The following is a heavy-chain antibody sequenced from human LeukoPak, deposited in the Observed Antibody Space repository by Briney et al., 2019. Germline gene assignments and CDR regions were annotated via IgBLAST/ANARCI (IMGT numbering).Heavy chain of an antibody. CDR3: AKVAPGGSRNGMDV. CDR1: GFTFSTYA. Sequence: GGPLRPPCPAPGFTFSTYAMHWARRPPAKGLGGGPVISYDGSNKYYADSVKGRFTISRDNSKNTLYLQMNSLRAEDTAVYYCAKVAPGGSRNGMDVWGQGTTVTVSS. CDR2: ISYDGSNK. J-gene: IGHJ6*02. V-gene: IGHV3-30*18. D-gene: IGHD5-18*01.